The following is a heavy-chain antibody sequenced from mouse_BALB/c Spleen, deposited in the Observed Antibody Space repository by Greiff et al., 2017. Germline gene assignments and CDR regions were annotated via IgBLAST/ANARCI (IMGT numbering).Heavy chain of an antibody. Sequence: DVKLVESGGDLVKPGGSLKLSCAASGFTFSSYGMSWVRQTQDKRLEWVATISSGGSYTYYPDSVKGRFTISRDNAKNTLYLQMSSLKSEDTAMYYCARDYGTRDYAMDYWGQGTSVTVSS. CDR2: ISSGGSYT. CDR1: GFTFSSYG. D-gene: IGHD1-2*01. J-gene: IGHJ4*01. V-gene: IGHV5-6*02. CDR3: ARDYGTRDYAMDY.